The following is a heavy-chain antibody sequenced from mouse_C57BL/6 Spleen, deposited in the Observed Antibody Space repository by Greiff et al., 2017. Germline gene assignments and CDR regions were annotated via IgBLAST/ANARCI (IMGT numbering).Heavy chain of an antibody. CDR1: GYAFSSSW. CDR3: ARAGWEYFDY. CDR2: IYPGDGDT. V-gene: IGHV1-82*01. J-gene: IGHJ2*01. Sequence: VQLQQSGPELVKPGASVKISCKASGYAFSSSWMNWVKQRPGKGLEWIGRIYPGDGDTNYNGKFKGKATLTADKSSSTAYMQLSSLTSEDSAVYFCARAGWEYFDYWGQGTTLTVSS. D-gene: IGHD3-1*01.